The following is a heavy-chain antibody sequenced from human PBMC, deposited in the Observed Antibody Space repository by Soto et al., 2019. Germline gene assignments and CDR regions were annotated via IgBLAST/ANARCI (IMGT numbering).Heavy chain of an antibody. D-gene: IGHD6-19*01. Sequence: QVQLVQSGAEVKKPGASVKVSCKASGYTFSNYYLHWVRQAPGQALEWMGIFNPSSGRTLYAQKFEGRVTMTTDTSTNTVYMELSSLRSEDTAVYYCARDLYSAGWYDNYPPSNNWFDPWGQGTLVTVSS. CDR1: GYTFSNYY. CDR2: FNPSSGRT. V-gene: IGHV1-46*01. CDR3: ARDLYSAGWYDNYPPSNNWFDP. J-gene: IGHJ5*02.